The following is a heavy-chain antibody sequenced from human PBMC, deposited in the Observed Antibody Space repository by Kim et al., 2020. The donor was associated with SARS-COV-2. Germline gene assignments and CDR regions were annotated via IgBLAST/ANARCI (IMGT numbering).Heavy chain of an antibody. Sequence: SPSVQGHVTISAEKSISTAYLQWSSLKASDTAMYYCARWDFYGGNPSFDYWGQGTLVTVSS. V-gene: IGHV5-10-1*01. CDR3: ARWDFYGGNPSFDY. J-gene: IGHJ4*02. D-gene: IGHD4-17*01.